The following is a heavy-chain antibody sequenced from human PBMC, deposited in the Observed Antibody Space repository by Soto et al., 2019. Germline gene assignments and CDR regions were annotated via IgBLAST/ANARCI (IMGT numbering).Heavy chain of an antibody. CDR2: INPNSGGT. CDR1: GYTFTGYY. V-gene: IGHV1-2*02. CDR3: ASEGRSSSRQDYYYYGMDV. J-gene: IGHJ6*02. D-gene: IGHD6-13*01. Sequence: ASVKVSCKASGYTFTGYYMHWVRQAPGQGLEWMGWINPNSGGTNYAQKFQGRVTMTRDTSISTAYMELSRLRSDDTAVYYCASEGRSSSRQDYYYYGMDVWGQGTTVTVSS.